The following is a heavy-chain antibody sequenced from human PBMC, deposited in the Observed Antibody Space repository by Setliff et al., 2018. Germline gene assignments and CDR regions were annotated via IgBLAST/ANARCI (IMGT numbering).Heavy chain of an antibody. Sequence: SETLSLTCTVSGGSISSSSYYWGWIRQPPGKGLEWIGSIYYSGSTYYNPSLKSRVTISVDTSKNQFSLKLSSVTAADTAVYYCARQEGDISGYYSTDWGQGTLVTVSS. J-gene: IGHJ4*02. V-gene: IGHV4-39*07. CDR1: GGSISSSSYY. CDR3: ARQEGDISGYYSTD. CDR2: IYYSGST. D-gene: IGHD3-22*01.